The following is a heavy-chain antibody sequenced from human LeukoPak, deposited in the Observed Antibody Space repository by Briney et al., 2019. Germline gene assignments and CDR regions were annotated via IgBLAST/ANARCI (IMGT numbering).Heavy chain of an antibody. V-gene: IGHV4-34*01. J-gene: IGHJ4*02. CDR1: GGSFSGYY. CDR2: INHSGST. Sequence: PSETLSLTCAVYGGSFSGYYWSWIRQPPGKGLEWIGEINHSGSTNYNPSLKSRVTISVDTSKNQFSLKLSSVTAADTAVYYCARGANPRHYFDYWGQGTLVTVSS. CDR3: ARGANPRHYFDY. D-gene: IGHD4/OR15-4a*01.